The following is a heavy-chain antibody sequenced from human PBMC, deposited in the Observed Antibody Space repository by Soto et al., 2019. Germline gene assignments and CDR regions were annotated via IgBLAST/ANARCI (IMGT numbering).Heavy chain of an antibody. D-gene: IGHD5-18*01. CDR2: INPSGGST. Sequence: ASVKVSCKASGYTFTSYYMHWVRQAPGQGLEWMGIINPSGGSTSYAQKFQGRVTMTRDTSTSTVYMELSSLRSEDTAVYYCARAHREYSYGYLRFHYGMDVWGQRPTVTVSS. V-gene: IGHV1-46*01. CDR1: GYTFTSYY. J-gene: IGHJ6*01. CDR3: ARAHREYSYGYLRFHYGMDV.